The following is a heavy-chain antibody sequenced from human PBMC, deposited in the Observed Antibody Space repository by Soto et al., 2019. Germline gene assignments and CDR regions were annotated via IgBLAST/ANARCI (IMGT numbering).Heavy chain of an antibody. CDR1: GFSLTTSGVA. CDR3: LRRYHPYYFDY. Sequence: QITLKESGPTLVKPTQTLTLTCTFSGFSLTTSGVAVGWIRQPPGKALEWLAIVYGSDAKFYSPSLKSRLTIPKHPSNNQVVLTLTNMDPVDTATYSCLRRYHPYYFDYWGQGTLVTVSS. V-gene: IGHV2-5*04. CDR2: VYGSDAK. J-gene: IGHJ4*02. D-gene: IGHD2-2*01.